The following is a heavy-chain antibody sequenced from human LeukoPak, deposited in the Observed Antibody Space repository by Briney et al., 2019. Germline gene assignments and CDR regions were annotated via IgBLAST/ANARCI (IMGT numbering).Heavy chain of an antibody. CDR3: ARTSHGYVFDY. V-gene: IGHV1-69*05. Sequence: SSVHVSCQASGGTFSSYAVSWVGPPPGPGLEGMGGIIPIFGTANYAQKFQGRVTITTYESTSTAYMELSSLRSKDSSVYYCARTSHGYVFDYWGQGTLVTVSS. J-gene: IGHJ4*02. CDR2: IIPIFGTA. CDR1: GGTFSSYA. D-gene: IGHD3-16*02.